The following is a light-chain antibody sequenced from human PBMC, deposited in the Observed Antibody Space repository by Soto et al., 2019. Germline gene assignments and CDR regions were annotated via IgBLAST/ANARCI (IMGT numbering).Light chain of an antibody. J-gene: IGKJ2*01. CDR3: HQYGSSPYT. CDR2: GAS. V-gene: IGKV3-20*01. CDR1: QSVSSSY. Sequence: EIVLTQSPGTLSLSPGERATLSCRASQSVSSSYLAWYQQKPGQATRLLIYGASSRATGIPDRFSGSGSGTDFTLPISRREAEDFVVYYCHQYGSSPYTFGQGTKLEIK.